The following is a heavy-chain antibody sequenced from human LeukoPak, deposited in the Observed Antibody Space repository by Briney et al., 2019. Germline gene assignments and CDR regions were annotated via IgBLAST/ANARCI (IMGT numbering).Heavy chain of an antibody. CDR2: IRYDGSNK. J-gene: IGHJ4*02. D-gene: IGHD2-2*01. CDR1: KFTFSSYG. V-gene: IGHV3-30*02. CDR3: ARKGYCSSTSCYHGFDY. Sequence: SGGSLRLSCAASKFTFSSYGMHWVRQAPGKGLEWVAFIRYDGSNKYYADSVKGRFTVSRDNSKNTLSLQMNSLRAEDTAVYYCARKGYCSSTSCYHGFDYWGQGTLVTVSS.